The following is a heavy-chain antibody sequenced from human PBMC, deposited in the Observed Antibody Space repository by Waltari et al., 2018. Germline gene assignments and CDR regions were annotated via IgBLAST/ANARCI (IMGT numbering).Heavy chain of an antibody. Sequence: QVQLVQSGAEVKKPGASVKVSCKASGYTFTSYYLYWVRQAPGQGLEWMGIISPSGGSASYAQKFQGRVTMTRDTSTSTVYMELSSLTSEDTAVYYCARDLSPGASWCMLQYWGQGTLVTVSS. D-gene: IGHD2-8*01. J-gene: IGHJ4*02. CDR2: ISPSGGSA. CDR1: GYTFTSYY. V-gene: IGHV1-46*01. CDR3: ARDLSPGASWCMLQY.